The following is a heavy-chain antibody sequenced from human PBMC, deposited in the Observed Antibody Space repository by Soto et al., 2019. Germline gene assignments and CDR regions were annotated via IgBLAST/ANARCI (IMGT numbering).Heavy chain of an antibody. J-gene: IGHJ4*02. D-gene: IGHD1-7*01. CDR3: ARGQRTTLYY. V-gene: IGHV4-59*01. Sequence: PWETLSLTCTVSGGSISSYYWSWIRQPPGKGLEWIGYIYYSGSTNYNPSLKSRVTISVDTSKNQFSLKLSSVTAADTAVYYCARGQRTTLYYWGQGTLVTVSS. CDR1: GGSISSYY. CDR2: IYYSGST.